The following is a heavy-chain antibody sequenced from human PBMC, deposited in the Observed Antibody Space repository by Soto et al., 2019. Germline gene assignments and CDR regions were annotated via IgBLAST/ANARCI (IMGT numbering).Heavy chain of an antibody. CDR3: ASGGGSYSGY. V-gene: IGHV3-21*01. J-gene: IGHJ4*02. CDR2: ISSSGTYI. CDR1: GFTLSSYR. Sequence: EVQVVESGGGLVKPGGSLRLSCAASGFTLSSYRMNWVRQAPGKGLEWVSSISSSGTYIHYASSVRGRFTISRDNAKSSVYLQMNSLTAEDTAVYYGASGGGSYSGYWGPGTLVTVSS. D-gene: IGHD2-15*01.